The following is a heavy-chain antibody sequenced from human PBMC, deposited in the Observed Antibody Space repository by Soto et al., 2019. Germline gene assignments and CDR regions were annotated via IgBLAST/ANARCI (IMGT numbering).Heavy chain of an antibody. D-gene: IGHD1-26*01. J-gene: IGHJ5*02. CDR3: AKLLPQSYGDT. CDR2: ISGSGGST. CDR1: GSTFSSYA. Sequence: GGSLRLSCAASGSTFSSYAMSWVRQAPGKGLEWVSAISGSGGSTYYADSVKSRVTISRDNSKNTLYLQKNSLRAEDTAVYYCAKLLPQSYGDTWGQGTLVTVS. V-gene: IGHV3-23*01.